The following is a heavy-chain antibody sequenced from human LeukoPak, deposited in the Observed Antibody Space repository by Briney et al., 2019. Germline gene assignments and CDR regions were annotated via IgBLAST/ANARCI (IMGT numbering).Heavy chain of an antibody. CDR2: MNPNSGNT. Sequence: SVKVSCKASGYTFTSYDINWVRQATGQGLEWMGWMNPNSGNTGYAQKFQGRVTMTRNTSISTAYMELSSLRSEDTAVYYCARVPRDGYNYFDYWGQGTLVTVSS. D-gene: IGHD5-24*01. CDR1: GYTFTSYD. J-gene: IGHJ4*02. CDR3: ARVPRDGYNYFDY. V-gene: IGHV1-8*01.